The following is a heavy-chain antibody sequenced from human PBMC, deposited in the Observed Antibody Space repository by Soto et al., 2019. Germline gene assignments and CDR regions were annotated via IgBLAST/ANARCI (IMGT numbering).Heavy chain of an antibody. V-gene: IGHV1-18*04. J-gene: IGHJ4*01. D-gene: IGHD1-26*01. Sequence: ASVKVSCKASGYSFSSYGVSWVRQAPGQGLEWIGWINPYNGNTLNAQNLQGRVTLTTDTSTSTAYMELRSLRSDDTAIYYCAGDPGAATFDYWGQGTLVTVSS. CDR1: GYSFSSYG. CDR3: AGDPGAATFDY. CDR2: INPYNGNT.